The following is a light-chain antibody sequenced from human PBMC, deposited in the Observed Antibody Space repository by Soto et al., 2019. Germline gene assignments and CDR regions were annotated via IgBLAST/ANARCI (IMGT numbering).Light chain of an antibody. CDR1: QSVSIL. CDR2: GAS. Sequence: EIVMTPSPATLSVSPVERATLSCRASQSVSILLAWYQQKPGQAPRLIIYGASNRATGIPDRFSGSGSGTDFTLTISRLEPEDFAVYYCQQYDISPPLTFGGGTKVDIK. V-gene: IGKV3D-15*01. CDR3: QQYDISPPLT. J-gene: IGKJ4*01.